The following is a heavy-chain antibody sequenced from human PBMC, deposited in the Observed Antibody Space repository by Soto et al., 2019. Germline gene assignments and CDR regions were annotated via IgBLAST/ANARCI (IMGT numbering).Heavy chain of an antibody. V-gene: IGHV2-5*02. CDR2: IYWDDSK. J-gene: IGHJ4*02. D-gene: IGHD3-9*01. CDR3: AHKGPEDWPLDY. CDR1: GFSLSTSGVG. Sequence: QITLKESGPTLVRPTQTLTLTCAFSGFSLSTSGVGVGWIRQPPGKALEWLAVIYWDDSKHYSPSLRSRLTITKDTSKHPVVLTMTNMDPMHTGTYYCAHKGPEDWPLDYWGQGTLVTVSS.